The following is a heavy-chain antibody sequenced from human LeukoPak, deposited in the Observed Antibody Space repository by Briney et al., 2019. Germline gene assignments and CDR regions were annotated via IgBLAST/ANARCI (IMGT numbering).Heavy chain of an antibody. CDR3: ASGMVEFDY. J-gene: IGHJ4*02. D-gene: IGHD2-8*01. V-gene: IGHV3-7*01. CDR1: GFTFDDYW. Sequence: GGSLRLSCAASGFTFDDYWMSWVRQAPGKGLEWVANINQNGSEKYYLDSVKGRFTISRDNAKNSLYLQVNSLRVEDTAVYFCASGMVEFDYWGQGALLTVSS. CDR2: INQNGSEK.